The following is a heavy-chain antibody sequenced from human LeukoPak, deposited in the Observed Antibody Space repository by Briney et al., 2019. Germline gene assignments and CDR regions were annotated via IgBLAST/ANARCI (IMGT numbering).Heavy chain of an antibody. Sequence: GGSLRLSCAASGFTFSSYGMHWVRQAPGKGLEWVAVIWYDGSNKYYADSVKGRFTISRDNPKNTLYLQMNSLRAEDTAVYYCARSGPTYYYDSSGYRALWYFDYWGQGTLVTVSS. CDR2: IWYDGSNK. CDR3: ARSGPTYYYDSSGYRALWYFDY. V-gene: IGHV3-33*01. CDR1: GFTFSSYG. J-gene: IGHJ4*02. D-gene: IGHD3-22*01.